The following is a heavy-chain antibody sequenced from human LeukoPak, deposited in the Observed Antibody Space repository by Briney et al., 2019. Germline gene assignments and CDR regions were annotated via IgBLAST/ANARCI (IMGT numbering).Heavy chain of an antibody. CDR1: GGSISSSSYY. CDR3: ARGIGVWANFYYYYMDV. CDR2: IYYSGST. V-gene: IGHV4-39*07. D-gene: IGHD3-3*01. Sequence: NPSETLSLTCTVSGGSISSSSYYWGWIRQPPGKGLEWIGSIYYSGSTNYNPSLKSRVTISVDTSKNQFSLKLSSVTAADTAVYYCARGIGVWANFYYYYMDVWGKGTTVTVSS. J-gene: IGHJ6*03.